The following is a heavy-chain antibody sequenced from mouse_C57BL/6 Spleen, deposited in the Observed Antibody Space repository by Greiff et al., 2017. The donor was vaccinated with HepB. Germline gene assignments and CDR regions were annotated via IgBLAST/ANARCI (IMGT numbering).Heavy chain of an antibody. J-gene: IGHJ1*03. CDR1: GYTFTSYW. D-gene: IGHD1-1*01. V-gene: IGHV1-69*01. Sequence: QVQLKQPGAELVMPGASVKLSCKASGYTFTSYWMHWVKQRPGQGLEWIGEIDPSDSYTNYNQKFKGKSTLTVDKSSSTAYMQLSSLTSEDSAVYYCARIYVRYFDVWGTGTTVTVSS. CDR2: IDPSDSYT. CDR3: ARIYVRYFDV.